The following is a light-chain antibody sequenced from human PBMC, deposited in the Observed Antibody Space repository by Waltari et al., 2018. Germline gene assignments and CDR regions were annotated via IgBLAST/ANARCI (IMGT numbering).Light chain of an antibody. CDR1: QSVLYSSNNKNY. CDR2: WAS. CDR3: QQYFIAPLT. J-gene: IGKJ3*01. Sequence: DIVMTQSPDSLAVSLGERATINCKSGQSVLYSSNNKNYLAWYQQKPGQPPKLLIYWASTRESGVPDRFSGSGSGTDFTLTISSLQAEDVAVYYCQQYFIAPLTFGPGTKVDIK. V-gene: IGKV4-1*01.